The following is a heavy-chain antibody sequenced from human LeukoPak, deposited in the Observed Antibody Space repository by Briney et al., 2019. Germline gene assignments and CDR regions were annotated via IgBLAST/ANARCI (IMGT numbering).Heavy chain of an antibody. V-gene: IGHV4-34*01. CDR3: ARDPGYSSSWYYSPLGDY. J-gene: IGHJ4*02. CDR1: GGTFSGYY. Sequence: SETLSLTCAVYGGTFSGYYWSWIRQPPGKGLEWIGEINHSGSTNYNPSLKSRVTISVDTSKNQFSLKLSSVTAADTAVYYCARDPGYSSSWYYSPLGDYWGQGTLVTVSS. CDR2: INHSGST. D-gene: IGHD6-13*01.